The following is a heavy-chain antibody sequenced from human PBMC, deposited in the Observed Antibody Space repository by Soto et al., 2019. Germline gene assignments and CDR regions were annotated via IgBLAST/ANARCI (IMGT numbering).Heavy chain of an antibody. V-gene: IGHV3-72*01. CDR1: GFTFSDHY. J-gene: IGHJ3*02. Sequence: EGQLVESGGGWVQPGGSLRLSCTTSGFTFSDHYMDWVRQAPGKGLEWVGRTRNKANRYTTAYAASVKGRFTISTDDSRHLLYLQINSLISEDTAVYFCARGNRFGSAQSLDIWGQGTMVTVSS. CDR3: ARGNRFGSAQSLDI. D-gene: IGHD3-3*01. CDR2: TRNKANRYTT.